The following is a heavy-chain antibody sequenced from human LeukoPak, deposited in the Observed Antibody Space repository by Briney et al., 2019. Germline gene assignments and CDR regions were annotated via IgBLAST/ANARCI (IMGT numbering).Heavy chain of an antibody. D-gene: IGHD3-10*01. CDR3: ARAMVRGAYYYYYYMDV. CDR2: IIPIFGTA. V-gene: IGHV1-69*05. Sequence: ASVKVSCKAPGGTFSSYAISWVRQAPGQGLEWMGGIIPIFGTANYAQKFQGRVTITTDESTSTAYMELSSLRSEDTAVYYCARAMVRGAYYYYYYMDVWGKGTTVTVSS. J-gene: IGHJ6*03. CDR1: GGTFSSYA.